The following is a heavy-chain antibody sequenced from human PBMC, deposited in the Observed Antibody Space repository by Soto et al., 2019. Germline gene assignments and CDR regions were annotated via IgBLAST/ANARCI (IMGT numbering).Heavy chain of an antibody. Sequence: QVQLVESGGGVVQPGRSLRLSCAASGFAFSSFSMHWVRQAPGKGLDWVAVISSEGHTIYYADSVKGRFTISRDNSGSTVYLQMNGLRDDDTALYYCAKSWPYWGRGDYWGQGTLVTVSS. CDR2: ISSEGHTI. J-gene: IGHJ4*02. V-gene: IGHV3-30*18. D-gene: IGHD3-10*01. CDR3: AKSWPYWGRGDY. CDR1: GFAFSSFS.